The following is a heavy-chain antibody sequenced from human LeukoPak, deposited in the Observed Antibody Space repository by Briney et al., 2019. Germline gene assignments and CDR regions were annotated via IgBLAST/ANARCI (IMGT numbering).Heavy chain of an antibody. CDR2: INPNSGGT. CDR1: GYTFTGYY. V-gene: IGHV1-2*02. D-gene: IGHD3-9*01. Sequence: ASVKVSCKASGYTFTGYYMHWVRQAPGQGLEWMGWINPNSGGTNYAQKFQGRVTITTDESTSTAYMELSSLRSEDTAVYYCARADSYDILTDFDYWGQGTLVTVSS. J-gene: IGHJ4*02. CDR3: ARADSYDILTDFDY.